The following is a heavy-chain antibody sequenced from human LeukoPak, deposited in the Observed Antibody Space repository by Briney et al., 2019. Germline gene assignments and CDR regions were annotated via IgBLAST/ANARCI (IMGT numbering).Heavy chain of an antibody. Sequence: GGSLRLSCAASGFTFSSYAMSWVRQAPGKGLEWVSAISGSGGSTYYADSVKGRFTISRDNSKNTLYLQMNSLRAEDTAVYYYAKPQVLWFGESSNWFDPWGQGTLVTVSS. J-gene: IGHJ5*02. D-gene: IGHD3-10*01. CDR2: ISGSGGST. CDR1: GFTFSSYA. V-gene: IGHV3-23*01. CDR3: AKPQVLWFGESSNWFDP.